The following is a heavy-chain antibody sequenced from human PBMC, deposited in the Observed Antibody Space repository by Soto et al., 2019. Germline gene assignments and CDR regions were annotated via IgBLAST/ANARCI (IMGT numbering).Heavy chain of an antibody. CDR1: GGSVSSCCNY. Sequence: SETLSLICTVSGGSVSSCCNYWGWVRQPPGKGLEWIGSIHNNGSTSYNPSLKSRVTISVDTPKNQFSLNLTSVTAADTAVYYCTRGLSSPSATGIWGQGTLVTVSS. V-gene: IGHV4-39*01. J-gene: IGHJ4*02. D-gene: IGHD6-6*01. CDR3: TRGLSSPSATGI. CDR2: IHNNGST.